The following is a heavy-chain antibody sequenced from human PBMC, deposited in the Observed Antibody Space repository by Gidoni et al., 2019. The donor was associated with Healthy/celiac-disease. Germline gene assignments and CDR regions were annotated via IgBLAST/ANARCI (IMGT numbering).Heavy chain of an antibody. V-gene: IGHV3-30-3*01. CDR3: ARDEYYNDSSGCEHGMDV. CDR2: ISYDGSNK. Sequence: VQLVESGGGSVQPAWSLRLSCAASGFTFGGYAMDWFRQAPGKGLGWVGVISYDGSNKYNADSVKGRFTITRENSKNTLYLQMNRLRAEDAAVYYCARDEYYNDSSGCEHGMDVWGQGNTVTVSS. CDR1: GFTFGGYA. J-gene: IGHJ6*02. D-gene: IGHD3-22*01.